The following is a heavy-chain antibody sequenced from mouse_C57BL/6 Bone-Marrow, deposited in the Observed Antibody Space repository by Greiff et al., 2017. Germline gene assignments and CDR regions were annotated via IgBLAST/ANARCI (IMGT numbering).Heavy chain of an antibody. Sequence: QVQLQQPGAELVKPGASVKLSCKASGYTFTSYWMQWVKQRPGQGLEWIGEIDPSDSYTNYNQKFKGKATLTVDTSSSTAYMQRSILTSEDSAVYYCARLLLHNGYDVWGTGTTVTVSS. V-gene: IGHV1-50*01. CDR2: IDPSDSYT. CDR1: GYTFTSYW. J-gene: IGHJ1*03. CDR3: ARLLLHNGYDV. D-gene: IGHD2-2*01.